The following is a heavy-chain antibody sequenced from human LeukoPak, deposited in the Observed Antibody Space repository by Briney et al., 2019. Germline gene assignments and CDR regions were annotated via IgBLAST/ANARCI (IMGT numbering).Heavy chain of an antibody. D-gene: IGHD5-12*01. CDR3: ARTQAGYSGYDYVAFDI. Sequence: PSETLSLTCTASGGSISSYYWSWIRQPPGKGLEWIGYIYYSGSTNYNPSLKSRVTISVDTSKNQFSLKLSSVTAADTAVYYCARTQAGYSGYDYVAFDIWGQGTMVTVSS. CDR1: GGSISSYY. J-gene: IGHJ3*02. V-gene: IGHV4-59*01. CDR2: IYYSGST.